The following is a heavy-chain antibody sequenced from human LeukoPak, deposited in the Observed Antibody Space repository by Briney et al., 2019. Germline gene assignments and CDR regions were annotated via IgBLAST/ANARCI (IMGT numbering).Heavy chain of an antibody. CDR2: IYYSGST. D-gene: IGHD3/OR15-3a*01. J-gene: IGHJ4*02. Sequence: SQTLSLTCTVSGGSISSGDYYWSWIRQPPGKGLEWIGYIYYSGSTYYYPSLKSRVTISVDTSKNQFSLKLTSVTAADTAVYYRARVDWASGTDYWGQGTLVTVSS. CDR1: GGSISSGDYY. CDR3: ARVDWASGTDY. V-gene: IGHV4-30-4*01.